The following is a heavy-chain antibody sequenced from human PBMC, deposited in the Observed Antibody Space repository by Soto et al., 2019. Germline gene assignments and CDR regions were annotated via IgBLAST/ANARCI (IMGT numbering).Heavy chain of an antibody. D-gene: IGHD6-19*01. CDR2: IYWDDDK. CDR1: GFSLSSTRMA. V-gene: IGHV2-5*02. J-gene: IGHJ4*02. CDR3: AHIVVAGLGYYFDY. Sequence: GSGPTLVNPTQTLTLTCTFSGFSLSSTRMAVGWIRQPPGKALEWLALIYWDDDKRYSPFLESRLTITKDTSKNQVVLTMSNMDPVDTARYYCAHIVVAGLGYYFDYWGQGTLVTVSS.